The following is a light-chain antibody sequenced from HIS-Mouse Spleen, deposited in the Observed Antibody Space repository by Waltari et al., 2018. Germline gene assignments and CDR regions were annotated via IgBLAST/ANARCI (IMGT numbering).Light chain of an antibody. J-gene: IGLJ2*01. CDR3: CSYAGSSTVV. V-gene: IGLV2-23*01. Sequence: QSALTPPASVSGSPGKSIPIPCTGTSRDVGSYNLVSWYQQHPGKAPKLMIYEGSKRPSGVSNRFSGSKSGNTASLTISGLQAEDEADYYCCSYAGSSTVVFGGGTKLTVL. CDR1: SRDVGSYNL. CDR2: EGS.